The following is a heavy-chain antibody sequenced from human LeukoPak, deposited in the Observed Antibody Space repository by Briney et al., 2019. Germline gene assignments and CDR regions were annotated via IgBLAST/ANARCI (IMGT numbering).Heavy chain of an antibody. V-gene: IGHV3-23*01. Sequence: GGPLRLSCAASGITFSSYGMSWVRQAPGEGLEWVSSISSTGGTTYYADSVKGRFTISRDNSKNTLYLQMNSLRAEDTAIYYCAKNGDRGAYCTGGTCYPYFYYYMDVWGKGTTVTI. CDR3: AKNGDRGAYCTGGTCYPYFYYYMDV. D-gene: IGHD2-15*01. J-gene: IGHJ6*03. CDR1: GITFSSYG. CDR2: ISSTGGTT.